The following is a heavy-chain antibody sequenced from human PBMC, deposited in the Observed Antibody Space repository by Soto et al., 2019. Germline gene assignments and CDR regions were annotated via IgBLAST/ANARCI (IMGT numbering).Heavy chain of an antibody. Sequence: QITLKESGPTVVIPTQTLTLTCTFPGFSLSTSGVGVGWIRQPPGKALEWLALIYWDDDKRYNPSLKTRVTITKDTSKNQVVLTMTSMDPVDTGPYYCAHRQEYRSSWNSGWFDPWGQGTLVTVSS. CDR1: GFSLSTSGVG. CDR3: AHRQEYRSSWNSGWFDP. V-gene: IGHV2-5*02. D-gene: IGHD6-13*01. J-gene: IGHJ5*02. CDR2: IYWDDDK.